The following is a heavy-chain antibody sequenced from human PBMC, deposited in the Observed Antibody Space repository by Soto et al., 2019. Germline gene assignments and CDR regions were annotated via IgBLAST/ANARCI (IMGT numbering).Heavy chain of an antibody. Sequence: EVQLLESGGDLVQPGGSLTLSCAATGFIFYNYAMSWVRQAPGKGLEWVSASRGSGGETHYADSVRGRFTISRDNARSTLYLQRKSRRAEDTAVYYCAKIGWYKVPVWEFASWGQGTLVSVPP. D-gene: IGHD3-16*01. J-gene: IGHJ4*02. CDR3: AKIGWYKVPVWEFAS. V-gene: IGHV3-23*01. CDR2: SRGSGGET. CDR1: GFIFYNYA.